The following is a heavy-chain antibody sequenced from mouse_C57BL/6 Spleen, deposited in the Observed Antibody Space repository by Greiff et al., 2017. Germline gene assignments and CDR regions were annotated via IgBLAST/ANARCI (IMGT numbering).Heavy chain of an antibody. CDR2: IDPANGNT. Sequence: VQLQQSGAELVRPGASVKLSCTASGFNIKDAYMHWVKQRPEPVLAWIGWIDPANGNTEYASKFPGKATITADTSSNTAYLQLSSLTSEDTAIYYCATDTYGNDVAYWGQGTLVTVSA. CDR3: ATDTYGNDVAY. J-gene: IGHJ3*01. V-gene: IGHV14-4*01. CDR1: GFNIKDAY. D-gene: IGHD2-10*02.